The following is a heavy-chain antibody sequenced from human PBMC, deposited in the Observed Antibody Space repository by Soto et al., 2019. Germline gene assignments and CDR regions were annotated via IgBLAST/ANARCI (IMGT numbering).Heavy chain of an antibody. Sequence: SETLSLTCTVSGGSISIGDYYWSCIRQPPGKGLEWIGYIYYSGSTYYNPSLKSRVTISVDTSKNQFSLKLSSVTAADTAVYYCARVYYDSSGYSTPGYYFDYWGQGTLVTVSS. J-gene: IGHJ4*02. V-gene: IGHV4-30-4*01. CDR1: GGSISIGDYY. CDR2: IYYSGST. CDR3: ARVYYDSSGYSTPGYYFDY. D-gene: IGHD3-22*01.